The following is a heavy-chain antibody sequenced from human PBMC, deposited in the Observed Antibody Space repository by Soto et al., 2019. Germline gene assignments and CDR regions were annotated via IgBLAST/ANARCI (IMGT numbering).Heavy chain of an antibody. J-gene: IGHJ4*02. CDR2: IHAGNGNA. V-gene: IGHV1-3*01. Sequence: ASVKVSCKTSGYTFMTYAIHWVRQAPGQSLEWMGWIHAGNGNAKYSQKFQGRVTITRDTSANTVYMELSSLRSEDTAVYYCARETFSVPTYSCDSWGQGTLVTVSS. CDR3: ARETFSVPTYSCDS. D-gene: IGHD2-21*01. CDR1: GYTFMTYA.